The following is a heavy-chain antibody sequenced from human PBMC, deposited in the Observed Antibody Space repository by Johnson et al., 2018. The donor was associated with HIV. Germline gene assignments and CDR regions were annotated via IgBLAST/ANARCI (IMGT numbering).Heavy chain of an antibody. V-gene: IGHV3-15*01. CDR3: KGSGIAAAGDAFDI. D-gene: IGHD6-13*01. CDR2: IKSKTDGGTT. Sequence: VQLVESGGGLVKPGGSLRLSCAASGFTFSNAWMSWVRQAPGKGLEWVGRIKSKTDGGTTDYAAPVKGRFTISRDDSKNTLYLQMNSLKTEDTAVYYCKGSGIAAAGDAFDIWGQGTMVTVSS. J-gene: IGHJ3*02. CDR1: GFTFSNAW.